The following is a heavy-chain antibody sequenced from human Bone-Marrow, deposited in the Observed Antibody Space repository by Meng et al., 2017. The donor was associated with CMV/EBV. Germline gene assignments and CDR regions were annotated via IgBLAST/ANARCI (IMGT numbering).Heavy chain of an antibody. CDR1: GGSFSGYY. CDR2: INHSGST. Sequence: SETLSLTCAVYGGSFSGYYWSWIRQPPGKGLEWIGEINHSGSTNYNPSLKSRVTISVDTSKNQFSLKLSSVTAADTAVYYCARAELRFLEWLLPKYGMDVWGQGPTVTVSS. D-gene: IGHD3-3*01. V-gene: IGHV4-34*01. CDR3: ARAELRFLEWLLPKYGMDV. J-gene: IGHJ6*01.